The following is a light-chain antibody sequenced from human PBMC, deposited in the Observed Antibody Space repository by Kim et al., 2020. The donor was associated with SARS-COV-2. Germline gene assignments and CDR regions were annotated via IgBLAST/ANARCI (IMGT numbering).Light chain of an antibody. CDR3: QAWDSSTWV. V-gene: IGLV3-1*01. CDR2: QDS. J-gene: IGLJ3*02. CDR1: KLGDKY. Sequence: SYELTQPPSVSVSPGQTASITCSGDKLGDKYACWYQQKPDQSPVLVIYQDSKRPSGIPERFSGSNSGNTATLTISGTQAMDEADYYCQAWDSSTWVFGGG.